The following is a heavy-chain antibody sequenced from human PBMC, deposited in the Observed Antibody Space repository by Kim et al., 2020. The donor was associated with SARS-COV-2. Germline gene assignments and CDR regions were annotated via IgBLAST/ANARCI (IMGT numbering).Heavy chain of an antibody. CDR3: AKLYSSGYSLSFDY. V-gene: IGHV3-33*06. D-gene: IGHD3-22*01. J-gene: IGHJ4*02. Sequence: ADSVKGRFPISRDNSKNTLYLQMNSLRAEDTAVYYCAKLYSSGYSLSFDYWGQGTLVTVSS.